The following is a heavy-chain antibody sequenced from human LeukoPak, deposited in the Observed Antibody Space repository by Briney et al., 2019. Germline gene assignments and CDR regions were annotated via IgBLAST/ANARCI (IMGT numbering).Heavy chain of an antibody. CDR3: ARGRVWWFGDGENAFDI. CDR1: GYTFTSYD. D-gene: IGHD3-10*01. V-gene: IGHV1-8*01. Sequence: ASVKVSCKASGYTFTSYDINWVRQATGQGLEWMGRMNPNSGNTGYAQKFQGRVTMTRSTSISTAYMELSSLRSEDTAVYYCARGRVWWFGDGENAFDIWGQGTMVTVSS. CDR2: MNPNSGNT. J-gene: IGHJ3*02.